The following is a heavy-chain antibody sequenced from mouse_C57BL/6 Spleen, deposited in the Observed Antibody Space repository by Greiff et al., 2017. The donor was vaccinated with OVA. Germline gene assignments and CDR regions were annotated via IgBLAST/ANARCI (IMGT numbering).Heavy chain of an antibody. Sequence: EVQLQQSGPELVKPGASVKISCKASGYTFTDYYMNWVKQSHGKSLEWIGDINPNNGGTSYNQKFKGKATLTVDKSSSTAYMELRSLTSEDSAVYYCARGERYPHDWGQGTTLTVSS. V-gene: IGHV1-26*01. J-gene: IGHJ2*01. CDR1: GYTFTDYY. CDR2: INPNNGGT. CDR3: ARGERYPHD.